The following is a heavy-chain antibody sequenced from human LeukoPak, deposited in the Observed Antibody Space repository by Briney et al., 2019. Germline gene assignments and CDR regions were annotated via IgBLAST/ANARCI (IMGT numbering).Heavy chain of an antibody. CDR1: GGTFSSYA. D-gene: IGHD2-21*01. J-gene: IGHJ2*01. CDR2: IIPIFGTA. Sequence: ASVKVSCKASGGTFSSYAISWVRQAPGQGLEWMGGIIPIFGTANYAQKFQGRVTITADESTSTAYMELSSLRSEDTAVYYCARDSRYAECGGDCYSGWYFDLWGRGTLVTVSS. V-gene: IGHV1-69*13. CDR3: ARDSRYAECGGDCYSGWYFDL.